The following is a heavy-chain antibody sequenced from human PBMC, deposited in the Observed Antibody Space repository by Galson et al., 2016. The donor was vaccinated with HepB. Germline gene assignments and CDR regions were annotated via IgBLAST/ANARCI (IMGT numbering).Heavy chain of an antibody. CDR3: TTTLDAYQLRDCYYFYGMDG. J-gene: IGHJ6*02. V-gene: IGHV3-15*07. D-gene: IGHD2-2*01. CDR1: GFSFNNAW. Sequence: SLRLSCAASGFSFNNAWMNWVRQAPGKGLEWVGRIKSKTDGGTTDFAAPVKGRFSISRDDSKNTMYLQMNSLKTEDTAMYYCTTTLDAYQLRDCYYFYGMDGWGQGTTVTVSS. CDR2: IKSKTDGGTT.